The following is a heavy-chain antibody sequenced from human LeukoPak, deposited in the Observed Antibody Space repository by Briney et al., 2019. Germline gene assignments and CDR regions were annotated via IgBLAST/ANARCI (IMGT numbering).Heavy chain of an antibody. CDR2: ISGSGGIT. V-gene: IGHV3-23*01. J-gene: IGHJ6*02. CDR1: GFTFSSNA. Sequence: AGGSLRLSCVASGFTFSSNAMSWVRQAPGKGPEWVSGISGSGGITYYADSVKGRFTISRDNSKNTLYLQMNSLRAEDTAVYYCARVSGYYYYGMDVWGQGTTVTVSS. D-gene: IGHD3-10*01. CDR3: ARVSGYYYYGMDV.